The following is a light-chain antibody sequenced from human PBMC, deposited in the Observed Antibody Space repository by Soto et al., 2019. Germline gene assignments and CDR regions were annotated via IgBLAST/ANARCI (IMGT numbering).Light chain of an antibody. J-gene: IGLJ2*01. CDR1: SSNIGSTY. Sequence: QSVLTQPPSVSGTPGQTVSISCSGRSSNIGSTYVYWYQQLPGTAPRLLMYRADQRPSGVPDRFSGSKSGTSASLAIGGRRSEDEADYYCAAWDDTLSGLVFGGGTKLTV. CDR2: RAD. V-gene: IGLV1-47*01. CDR3: AAWDDTLSGLV.